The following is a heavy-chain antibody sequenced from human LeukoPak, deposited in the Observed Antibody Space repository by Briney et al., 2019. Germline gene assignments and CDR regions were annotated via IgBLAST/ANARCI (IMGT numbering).Heavy chain of an antibody. J-gene: IGHJ4*02. V-gene: IGHV3-30*18. CDR2: ISYDGSNK. D-gene: IGHD4-17*01. CDR1: GFTFSSYG. Sequence: RRSLRLSCAASGFTFSSYGMHWVRQAPGKGLEWVAVISYDGSNKYYADSVKGRFTISRDNSKNTLYLQMNSLRAEDTAVYYCAKDRYDYGDLDYWGQGTLVTVSS. CDR3: AKDRYDYGDLDY.